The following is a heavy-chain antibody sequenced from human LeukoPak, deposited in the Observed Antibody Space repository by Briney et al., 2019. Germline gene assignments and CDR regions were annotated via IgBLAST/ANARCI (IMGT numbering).Heavy chain of an antibody. V-gene: IGHV3-30*03. CDR3: ARRQVGFSYGYSYYYMDV. CDR1: GFTFSSYG. J-gene: IGHJ6*03. CDR2: ITYDGSNK. D-gene: IGHD5-18*01. Sequence: GGSLRLSCAASGFTFSSYGMHWVRQAPGKGLEWVAVITYDGSNKYYADSVKGRFTISRDNAKNSLYLQVNSLRAEDTAVYYCARRQVGFSYGYSYYYMDVWGKGTTVTVSS.